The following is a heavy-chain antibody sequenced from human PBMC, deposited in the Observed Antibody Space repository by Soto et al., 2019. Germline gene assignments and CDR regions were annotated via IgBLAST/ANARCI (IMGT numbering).Heavy chain of an antibody. CDR3: ARRYCSSTSCYMGLDP. J-gene: IGHJ5*02. V-gene: IGHV2-70*04. CDR1: GFSLSTYGMR. D-gene: IGHD2-2*02. Sequence: SGPTLVNPTETLTLTCTFSGFSLSTYGMRVSWIRQSPGKALEWLARIDWDDGKFYSTSLKTRLSISKDTSKNQVVLTMTNMDPVDTATYYCARRYCSSTSCYMGLDPWGQGTRVTVSS. CDR2: IDWDDGK.